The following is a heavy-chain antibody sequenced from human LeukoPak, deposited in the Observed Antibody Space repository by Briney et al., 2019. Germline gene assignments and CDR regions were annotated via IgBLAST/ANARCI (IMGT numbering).Heavy chain of an antibody. Sequence: GGSLRLSCEVSGFTFSSYSLNWVRQAPGKGLEWVAVIWYDGTNKYYADSVKGRFTISRDNSKNTLYLQMNSLRAEDAAVYYCAREGSGYSSGWYYFDYWGQGTLVAVSS. V-gene: IGHV3-33*08. CDR3: AREGSGYSSGWYYFDY. D-gene: IGHD6-19*01. CDR2: IWYDGTNK. CDR1: GFTFSSYS. J-gene: IGHJ4*02.